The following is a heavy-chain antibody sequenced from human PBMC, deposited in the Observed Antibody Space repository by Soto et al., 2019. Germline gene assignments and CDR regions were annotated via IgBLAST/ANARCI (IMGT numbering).Heavy chain of an antibody. CDR3: ARGFEYYYDSSGYPIFDY. D-gene: IGHD3-22*01. V-gene: IGHV4-31*03. Sequence: SETLSLTCTVSGGSISSGGYYWSWIRQHPGKGLEWIGYIYYSGSTYYNPSLKSRVTISVDTSKNQFSLKLSSVTAADTAVYYCARGFEYYYDSSGYPIFDYWGQGTLVTVSS. CDR1: GGSISSGGYY. CDR2: IYYSGST. J-gene: IGHJ4*02.